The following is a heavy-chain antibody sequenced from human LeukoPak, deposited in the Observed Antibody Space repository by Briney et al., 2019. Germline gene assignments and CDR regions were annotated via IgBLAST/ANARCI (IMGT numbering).Heavy chain of an antibody. Sequence: GGSLRLSCAASGLTFRSYAMTWVRQAPGKGLEWVSSISGSGTTTYFADSVKGRFTIPRDNSKGSLYLQMTSLRAEDTAVYYCARAARYSSGYYYFDYWGQGSLVTVSS. CDR3: ARAARYSSGYYYFDY. J-gene: IGHJ4*02. V-gene: IGHV3-23*01. D-gene: IGHD6-19*01. CDR2: ISGSGTTT. CDR1: GLTFRSYA.